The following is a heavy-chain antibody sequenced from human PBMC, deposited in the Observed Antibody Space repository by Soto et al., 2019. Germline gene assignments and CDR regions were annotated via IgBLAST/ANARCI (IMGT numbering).Heavy chain of an antibody. D-gene: IGHD3-22*01. CDR1: GFTFSSYA. CDR2: ISYDGSNK. CDR3: ARDQYYYDSSGYLDY. Sequence: GGSLRLSCAASGFTFSSYAMHWVRQAPGKGLEWVAVISYDGSNKYYADSVKGRFTISRDNSKNTLYLQMNSLRAEDTAVYYCARDQYYYDSSGYLDYWGQGTLVTVSS. J-gene: IGHJ4*02. V-gene: IGHV3-30-3*01.